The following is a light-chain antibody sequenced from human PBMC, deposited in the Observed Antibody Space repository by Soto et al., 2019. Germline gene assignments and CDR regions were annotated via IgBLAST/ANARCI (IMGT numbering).Light chain of an antibody. CDR2: DVS. CDR3: SSYASTSTLVV. V-gene: IGLV2-14*01. J-gene: IGLJ2*01. Sequence: QSVLTQPASVSGSPGQSITISCTGTRSDVGTYNYVSWYQQHPGKAPKLIIYDVSTRPSGLSNRFSGSKSGNTASLTISGLQAEDEADYFCSSYASTSTLVVFGGGTKLTVL. CDR1: RSDVGTYNY.